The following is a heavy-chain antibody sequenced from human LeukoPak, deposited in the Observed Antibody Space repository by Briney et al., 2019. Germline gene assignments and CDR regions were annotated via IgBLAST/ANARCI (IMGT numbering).Heavy chain of an antibody. V-gene: IGHV4-34*01. CDR2: INHSGST. D-gene: IGHD3-22*01. CDR1: GGSFSGYY. Sequence: PSETLSLTCAVYGGSFSGYYWSWIRQPPGKGLEWIGEINHSGSTNYNPSLKSRVTISVDTSKNQFSLKLSSVTAADTAVYYCARGGTEVRNYYDSSGYLGYYGMDVWGQGTTVTVSS. J-gene: IGHJ6*02. CDR3: ARGGTEVRNYYDSSGYLGYYGMDV.